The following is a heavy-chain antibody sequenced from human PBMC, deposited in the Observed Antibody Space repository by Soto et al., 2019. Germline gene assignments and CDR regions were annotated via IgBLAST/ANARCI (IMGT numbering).Heavy chain of an antibody. CDR2: IYYSGST. Sequence: QVQLQESGPGLVKPSQTLSLTCTVSGGSISSGDYYWSWIRQPPGKGLEWIGYIYYSGSTYDNPSLKSRITISVDTSKNQFSLKLSSVTAADTAVYYCARSYSSSWLNFDYWGQGTLVTVSS. CDR1: GGSISSGDYY. D-gene: IGHD6-13*01. J-gene: IGHJ4*02. CDR3: ARSYSSSWLNFDY. V-gene: IGHV4-30-4*01.